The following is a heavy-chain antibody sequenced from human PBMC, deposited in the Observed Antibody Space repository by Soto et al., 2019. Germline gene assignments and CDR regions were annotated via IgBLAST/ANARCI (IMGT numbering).Heavy chain of an antibody. CDR1: GYTFTSYG. Sequence: ASVKVSCKASGYTFTSYGISWVRQAPGQGLEWMGWISAYKGNTDYAQKYQGRVTMTTDTSTSTAYMELRSLRSDDTAVYYCARGRTWLENHYGMDVWGQGTTVTVSS. CDR2: ISAYKGNT. V-gene: IGHV1-18*01. J-gene: IGHJ6*02. CDR3: ARGRTWLENHYGMDV. D-gene: IGHD5-12*01.